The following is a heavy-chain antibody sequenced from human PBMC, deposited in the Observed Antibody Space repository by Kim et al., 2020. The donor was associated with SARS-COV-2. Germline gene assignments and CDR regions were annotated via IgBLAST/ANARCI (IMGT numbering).Heavy chain of an antibody. CDR2: ISVTDAI. J-gene: IGHJ4*02. CDR1: GFTFTTYN. V-gene: IGHV3-48*02. Sequence: GGSLRLSCAASGFTFTTYNMNWVRQAPGKGLEWISCISVTDAIYYADSVKGRFTISRDYAKNSLDLQMNSLRDEDTAVYYCARDWNWGIDVWGQGTLVTVSS. CDR3: ARDWNWGIDV. D-gene: IGHD7-27*01.